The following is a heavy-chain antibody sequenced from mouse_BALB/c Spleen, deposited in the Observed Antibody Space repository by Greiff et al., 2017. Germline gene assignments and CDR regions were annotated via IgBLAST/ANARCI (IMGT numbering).Heavy chain of an antibody. CDR1: GFTFSSYT. D-gene: IGHD2-4*01. V-gene: IGHV5-6-4*01. CDR3: TRRGYDYDYYAMDY. CDR2: ISSGGSYT. J-gene: IGHJ4*01. Sequence: EVMLVESGGGLVKPGGSLKLSCAASGFTFSSYTMSWVRQTPEKRLEWVATISSGGSYTYYPDSVKGRFTISRDNAKNTLYLQMSSLKSEDTAMYYCTRRGYDYDYYAMDYWGQGTAVTVSS.